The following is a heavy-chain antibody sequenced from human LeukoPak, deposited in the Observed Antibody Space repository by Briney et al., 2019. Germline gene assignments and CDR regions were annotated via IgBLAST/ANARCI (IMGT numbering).Heavy chain of an antibody. J-gene: IGHJ4*02. D-gene: IGHD6-19*01. V-gene: IGHV3-33*08. CDR2: IWFDGSHK. CDR1: GFTFSSYS. CDR3: ASGDYSSGDYSNGWHLDF. Sequence: GGSLRLSCAASGFTFSSYSMNWVRQAPGKGLEWVAVIWFDGSHKYYAESVKGRFTISRDNSKNTLYLQMNSLRAEDTALYYCASGDYSSGDYSNGWHLDFWGQGTLVTVSS.